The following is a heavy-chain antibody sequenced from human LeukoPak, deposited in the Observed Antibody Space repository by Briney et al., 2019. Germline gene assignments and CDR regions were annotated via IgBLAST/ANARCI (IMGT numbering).Heavy chain of an antibody. V-gene: IGHV4-4*07. CDR1: GGSISSYY. CDR3: ARDSGFGELLPTLYYYYGVDV. J-gene: IGHJ6*02. CDR2: IYTSGST. Sequence: SETLSLTCTVSGGSISSYYWSWIRQPAGKGLEWIGRIYTSGSTNYNPSLKSRVTMSVDTSKNQFSLKLSSVTAADTAVYYCARDSGFGELLPTLYYYYGVDVWGQGTTVTVSS. D-gene: IGHD3-10*01.